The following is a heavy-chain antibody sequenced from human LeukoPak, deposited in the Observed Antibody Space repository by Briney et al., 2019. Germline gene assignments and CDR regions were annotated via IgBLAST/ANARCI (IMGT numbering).Heavy chain of an antibody. D-gene: IGHD3-22*01. CDR1: GGSISSSSYY. CDR3: ARSLGGYYYDGN. V-gene: IGHV4-39*01. Sequence: SETLSLTCTVSGGSISSSSYYWGWIRQPPGKGLEWIGSIYYRGSTYYNPSLKSRVTISVDTSKNQFSLKLSSVTAADTAVYYCARSLGGYYYDGNWGQGTLVTVSS. J-gene: IGHJ4*02. CDR2: IYYRGST.